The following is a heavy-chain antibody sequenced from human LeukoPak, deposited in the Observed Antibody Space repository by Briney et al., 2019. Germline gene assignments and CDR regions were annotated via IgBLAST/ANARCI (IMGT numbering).Heavy chain of an antibody. V-gene: IGHV5-51*01. CDR3: ARWPGAQFAFDI. D-gene: IGHD1-26*01. CDR1: GYSFTSYW. J-gene: IGHJ3*02. Sequence: GESLKISCKGSGYSFTSYWIGWVRQMPGKGLEWMGIIDSGDSDTRYRPSFQGQVTISADKSISTAYLQMSSLKASDTAVYYCARWPGAQFAFDIWGQGTMVTVSS. CDR2: IDSGDSDT.